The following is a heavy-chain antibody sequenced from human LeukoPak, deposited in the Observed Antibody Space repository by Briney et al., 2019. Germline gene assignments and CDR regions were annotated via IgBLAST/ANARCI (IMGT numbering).Heavy chain of an antibody. J-gene: IGHJ2*01. Sequence: SETLSLTCAVYGGSFSGYYWSWIRQPPGKGLEWIGETNHSGSTNYNPSLKSRVTISVDTSKNQFSLKLSSVTAADTAVYHCARVGGYSGYDRNWYFDLWGRGTLVTVSS. CDR2: TNHSGST. CDR3: ARVGGYSGYDRNWYFDL. CDR1: GGSFSGYY. D-gene: IGHD5-12*01. V-gene: IGHV4-34*01.